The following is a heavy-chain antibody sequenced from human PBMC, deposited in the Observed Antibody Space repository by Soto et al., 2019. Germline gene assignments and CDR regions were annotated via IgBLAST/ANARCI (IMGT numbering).Heavy chain of an antibody. J-gene: IGHJ4*02. CDR1: GFSLSTTGVG. CDR2: IYWDDDK. V-gene: IGHV2-5*02. Sequence: KESGPTLVKPTQTLTLTCTFSGFSLSTTGVGVGWIRQPPGKALECLARIYWDDDKRYSPSLKSRLTITKDTSKNQVVLTMXXXXXXXXXXXXXXXXXXXXDFXGQGTPVTVSS. CDR3: XXXXXXXDF.